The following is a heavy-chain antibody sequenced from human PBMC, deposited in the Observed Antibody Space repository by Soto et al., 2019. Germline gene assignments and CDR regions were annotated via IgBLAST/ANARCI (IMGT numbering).Heavy chain of an antibody. CDR2: IYSGGST. CDR1: GFTVSSNY. J-gene: IGHJ4*02. D-gene: IGHD1-26*01. V-gene: IGHV3-66*01. CDR3: ARWEQPLFDY. Sequence: GGSLRLSCAASGFTVSSNYMSWVRQAPGKGLEWVSIIYSGGSTYYADSVKGRFTISRDNSRNTVYVQMNSLRAEDTAVYYCARWEQPLFDYWGQGTLVTVS.